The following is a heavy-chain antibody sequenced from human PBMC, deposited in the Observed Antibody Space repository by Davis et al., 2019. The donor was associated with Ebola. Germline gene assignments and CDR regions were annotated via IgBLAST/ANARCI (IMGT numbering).Heavy chain of an antibody. D-gene: IGHD3-22*01. CDR1: GYGFADYW. V-gene: IGHV5-51*01. J-gene: IGHJ4*02. CDR2: IYAGDSDT. CDR3: ARQESLYGSSDY. Sequence: KVSCKGSGYGFADYWIAWVRQTPGKGLEWMGIIYAGDSDTRYSPSFEGQVTISVDRSITTAYLQWRSLRASNTAMYYCARQESLYGSSDYWGQGTLVTVSS.